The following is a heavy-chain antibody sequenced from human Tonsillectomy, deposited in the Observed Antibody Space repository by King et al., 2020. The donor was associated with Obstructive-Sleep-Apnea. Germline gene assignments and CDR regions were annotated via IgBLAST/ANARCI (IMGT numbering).Heavy chain of an antibody. CDR2: ISSSSSTI. CDR1: GFTFSTYN. CDR3: ARTHYYGSGAIDY. D-gene: IGHD3-10*01. Sequence: VQLVESGGGLVQPGGSMRLSCATSGFTFSTYNMNWLRQAQGKGLEWVSYISSSSSTIYYADSVKGRFTISRDNADNSLYLQMNSLRAEDTAMYYCARTHYYGSGAIDYWGQGTLVTVSS. J-gene: IGHJ4*02. V-gene: IGHV3-48*01.